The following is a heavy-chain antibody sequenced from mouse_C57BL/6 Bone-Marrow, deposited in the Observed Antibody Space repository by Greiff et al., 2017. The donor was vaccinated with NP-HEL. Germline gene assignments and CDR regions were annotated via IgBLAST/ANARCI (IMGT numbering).Heavy chain of an antibody. CDR2: IYPGSGNT. V-gene: IGHV1-76*01. J-gene: IGHJ1*03. Sequence: QVQLKQSGAELVRPGASVKLSCKASGYTFTDYYINWVKQRPGQGLEWIARIYPGSGNTYYNEKFKGKATLTAEKSSSTAYMQLSSLTSEDSAVYFCAIWLRRSYWYFDVWGTGTTVTVSS. D-gene: IGHD2-2*01. CDR3: AIWLRRSYWYFDV. CDR1: GYTFTDYY.